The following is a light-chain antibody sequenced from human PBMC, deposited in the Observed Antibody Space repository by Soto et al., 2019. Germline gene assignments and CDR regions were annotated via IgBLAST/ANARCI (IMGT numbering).Light chain of an antibody. CDR2: GVT. Sequence: QSALTQPASVSGSPGQSITISCTGTSSDVGGYNYVSWYQQHPGKAPKLLIYGVTDRPSGGSHRFSGSRSDSTASLTISALQAEDEADYYCSSYTGSSTLIFGGGTKVTVL. J-gene: IGLJ2*01. V-gene: IGLV2-14*01. CDR1: SSDVGGYNY. CDR3: SSYTGSSTLI.